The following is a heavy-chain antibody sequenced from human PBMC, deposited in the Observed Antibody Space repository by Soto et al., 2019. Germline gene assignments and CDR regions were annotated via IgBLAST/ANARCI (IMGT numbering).Heavy chain of an antibody. J-gene: IGHJ6*03. CDR2: ISAYNGNT. D-gene: IGHD3-3*01. CDR1: GYTFTSYG. CDR3: ARRYDFWSGSLSLMDV. Sequence: ASVKVSCKASGYTFTSYGISWVRQAPGQGLEWMGWISAYNGNTNYAQKHQGRVTMTTDTSTSTAYMELRSLRSEDTAVYYCARRYDFWSGSLSLMDVWGKGTTVTVSS. V-gene: IGHV1-18*01.